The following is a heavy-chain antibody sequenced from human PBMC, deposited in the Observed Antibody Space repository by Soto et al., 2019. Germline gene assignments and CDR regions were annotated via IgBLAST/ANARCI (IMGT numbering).Heavy chain of an antibody. CDR1: GRIFSSFP. Sequence: QVQVVQSGAEVKKPGSSVKISCKASGRIFSSFPTSWVRQVPGQGLEWMGGVISASGSVTYAPKFQGRVTMTAVNSAGIGYMELTSLTSEDTDIYYWARVGSRDAYNYVLDQWGPGTMVTVSS. V-gene: IGHV1-69*06. D-gene: IGHD5-18*01. J-gene: IGHJ1*01. CDR3: ARVGSRDAYNYVLDQ. CDR2: VISASGSV.